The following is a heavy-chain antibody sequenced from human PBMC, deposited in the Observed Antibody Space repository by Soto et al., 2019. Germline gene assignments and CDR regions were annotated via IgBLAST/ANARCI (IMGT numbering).Heavy chain of an antibody. CDR2: IIPIFGTA. CDR3: ASRDSGSFGSYDYSGMDV. J-gene: IGHJ6*02. V-gene: IGHV1-69*12. D-gene: IGHD1-26*01. CDR1: GGTFSSYA. Sequence: QVQLVQSGAEVKKPGSSVKVSCKASGGTFSSYAISWVRQAPGQGLEWMGGIIPIFGTANYAQKFQGRVTITADESTSTPYMELSSLRSEDTAVYYCASRDSGSFGSYDYSGMDVWGQGTTVTVSS.